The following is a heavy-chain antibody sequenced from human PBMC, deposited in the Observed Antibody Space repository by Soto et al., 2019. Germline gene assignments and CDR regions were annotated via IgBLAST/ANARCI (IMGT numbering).Heavy chain of an antibody. J-gene: IGHJ4*02. D-gene: IGHD3-22*01. CDR2: IGGSGKST. Sequence: GGSLRLSCAASGFTFSSFVISWVRQAPGKGLGWFSAIGGSGKSTYLADSVKGRFTISRDNSKNTVFLQMNSLRADDTAVYYCAKGSGDIRPYYFEYWGQGTLVTVSS. V-gene: IGHV3-23*01. CDR3: AKGSGDIRPYYFEY. CDR1: GFTFSSFV.